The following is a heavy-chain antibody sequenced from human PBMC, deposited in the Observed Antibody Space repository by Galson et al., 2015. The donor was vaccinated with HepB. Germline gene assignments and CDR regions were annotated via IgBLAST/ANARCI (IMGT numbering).Heavy chain of an antibody. J-gene: IGHJ4*02. Sequence: SLRLSCAASGFTFSSHAMSWVRQAPGKGLQWVAATSGNGASAYYADYVKGRFTISRDNTKKTLFLQMNSLRAEDTAVYYCAKDIVNVAYGVGTRPYFDSWGQGALVTVSS. CDR2: TSGNGASA. D-gene: IGHD2-8*01. CDR3: AKDIVNVAYGVGTRPYFDS. V-gene: IGHV3-23*01. CDR1: GFTFSSHA.